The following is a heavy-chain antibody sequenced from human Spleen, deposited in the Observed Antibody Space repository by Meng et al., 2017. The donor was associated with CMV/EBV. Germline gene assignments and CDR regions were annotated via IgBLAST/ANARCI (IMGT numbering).Heavy chain of an antibody. D-gene: IGHD3-3*01. CDR2: IYTSGST. Sequence: QVQLHEPGPGLVKPSEILSLTCSVSGGSIISYYWSWIRQPAGKGLEWIGRIYTSGSTNYNPSLKSRVTMSVDTSKNQFSLKLSSVTAADTAVYYCARDRGDYDFWSGYFDYWGQGTLVTVSS. CDR3: ARDRGDYDFWSGYFDY. J-gene: IGHJ4*02. V-gene: IGHV4-4*07. CDR1: GGSIISYY.